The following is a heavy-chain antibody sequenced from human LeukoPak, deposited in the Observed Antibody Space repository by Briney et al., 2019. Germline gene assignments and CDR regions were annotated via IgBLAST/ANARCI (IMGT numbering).Heavy chain of an antibody. V-gene: IGHV4-39*02. CDR3: TREQWLAPFDY. CDR2: LYYTGTT. Sequence: SETLSLTCTVSGGSISSSTYYWVWIRQPPGKGLEWIGSLYYTGTTYYNPSLKGLATISVDTSKNQYSLKLGSVTAADTAVYYCTREQWLAPFDYGGQGTLVTVSS. CDR1: GGSISSSTYY. J-gene: IGHJ4*02. D-gene: IGHD6-19*01.